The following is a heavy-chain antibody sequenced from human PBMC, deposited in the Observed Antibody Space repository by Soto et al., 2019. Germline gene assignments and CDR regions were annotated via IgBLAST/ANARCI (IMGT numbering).Heavy chain of an antibody. CDR1: GGSFTGYY. J-gene: IGHJ1*01. Sequence: QVHLQQWGAGLLKPSETLSLTCAVYGGSFTGYYWSWIRQPPGKGLEWIGEINHSGSTNYNPSLKSRVTISVDTSKNQFSLKLSSVIAADTAVYYCATRYFDWLIVRVDEYFQYWSQGTLVTVSS. CDR3: ATRYFDWLIVRVDEYFQY. D-gene: IGHD3-9*01. V-gene: IGHV4-34*01. CDR2: INHSGST.